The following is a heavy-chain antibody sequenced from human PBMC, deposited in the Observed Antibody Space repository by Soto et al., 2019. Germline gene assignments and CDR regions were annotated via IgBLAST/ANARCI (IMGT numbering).Heavy chain of an antibody. CDR3: ARDYYDSAGDY. Sequence: TSVKATSKACGYTFTSNYMHWACQAPGQGLEWMGIINPSGGSTSYAQKFQGRVTMTRDTSTSTVYMELSSLRSEDTAVYYCARDYYDSAGDYWGQGTLVSVSS. D-gene: IGHD3-22*01. J-gene: IGHJ4*02. V-gene: IGHV1-46*01. CDR2: INPSGGST. CDR1: GYTFTSNY.